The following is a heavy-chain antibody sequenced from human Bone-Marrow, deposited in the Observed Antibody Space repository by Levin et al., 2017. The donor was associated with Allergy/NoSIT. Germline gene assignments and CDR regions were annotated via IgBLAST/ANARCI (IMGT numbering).Heavy chain of an antibody. J-gene: IGHJ5*02. CDR1: GDSVSDSY. D-gene: IGHD2-15*01. V-gene: IGHV4-4*08. CDR2: IQNSGST. Sequence: SQTLSLTCTVSGDSVSDSYWTWIRQPPGQGLEWIGHIQNSGSTYYNPSLESRVAISIDTSKNQVSLRLNSVTATDTAVYFCARLTDCFGGTCYSYGWLDPWGQGILVTVSS. CDR3: ARLTDCFGGTCYSYGWLDP.